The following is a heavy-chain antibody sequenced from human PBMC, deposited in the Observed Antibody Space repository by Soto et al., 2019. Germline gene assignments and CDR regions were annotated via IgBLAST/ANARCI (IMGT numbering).Heavy chain of an antibody. CDR3: ARESGGATATLDYYYFYMDV. CDR1: GDSFNDYY. D-gene: IGHD5-12*01. CDR2: INPNSGVT. J-gene: IGHJ6*03. Sequence: QVQLVQSGAEVRKPGASVTVSCRSSGDSFNDYYIHWVRQAPGQGLEWMGWINPNSGVTKYAQKFQGWVSTTRDTSIRTVYMQLSRLRSGDTAVYYCARESGGATATLDYYYFYMDVWGTGTTVTVSS. V-gene: IGHV1-2*04.